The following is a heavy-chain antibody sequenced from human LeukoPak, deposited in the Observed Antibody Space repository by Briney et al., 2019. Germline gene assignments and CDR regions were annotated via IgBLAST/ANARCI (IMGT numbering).Heavy chain of an antibody. V-gene: IGHV3-74*01. D-gene: IGHD1-1*01. CDR3: ARYLSTGTTPGDDFDY. Sequence: GGSLRLSCAASGFPLSRYRMHWVRHATGEGLVWVSRFNRNGCHTNYADAGDGRFTISSDYANNAVYLQMNRLRAEDTAVYYCARYLSTGTTPGDDFDYWGQGTLVSVSS. J-gene: IGHJ4*02. CDR2: FNRNGCHT. CDR1: GFPLSRYR.